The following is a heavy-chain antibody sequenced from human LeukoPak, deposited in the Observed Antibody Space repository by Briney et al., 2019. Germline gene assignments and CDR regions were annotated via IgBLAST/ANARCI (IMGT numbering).Heavy chain of an antibody. CDR1: GVSISDYY. J-gene: IGHJ6*02. CDR2: IYYSGSA. Sequence: PSETLSLTCTVSGVSISDYYWLWIRQPPGKGLEWLGYIYYSGSANYHPSLKSRVTISVDTSKNQFSLKLSSVAAADTAVYYCARVGVTNFYDYGMDVWGQGTTVTVSS. V-gene: IGHV4-59*01. D-gene: IGHD2-21*02. CDR3: ARVGVTNFYDYGMDV.